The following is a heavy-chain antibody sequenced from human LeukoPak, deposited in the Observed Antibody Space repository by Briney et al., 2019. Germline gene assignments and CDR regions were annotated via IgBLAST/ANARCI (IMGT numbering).Heavy chain of an antibody. V-gene: IGHV3-23*01. D-gene: IGHD6-13*01. CDR2: ISGSGGST. CDR1: GFTFSNYA. Sequence: GGSLRLSCAASGFTFSNYAMSWVRQAPGKGLEWVSAISGSGGSTYYADSVKGRFTISRDNSKNTLYLQMNSLRAEDTAVYYCAKMDSSSWSPVDWYFDLWGRGTLVTVSS. J-gene: IGHJ2*01. CDR3: AKMDSSSWSPVDWYFDL.